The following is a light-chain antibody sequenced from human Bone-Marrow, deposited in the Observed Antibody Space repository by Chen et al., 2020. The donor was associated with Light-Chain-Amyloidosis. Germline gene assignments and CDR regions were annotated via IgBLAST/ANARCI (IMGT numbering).Light chain of an antibody. V-gene: IGLV2-14*01. J-gene: IGLJ1*01. Sequence: QSALTQPDSESGSPGQSITISCTGTSRDIRSYNLVSWYQQFPGKPPSLIVHVVNQWPSGISQRCSGSRSANTAPRTISGLQAEDEAVYYCRSCSMGAIHNVLGPGTTVTVL. CDR1: SRDIRSYNL. CDR2: VVN. CDR3: RSCSMGAIHNV.